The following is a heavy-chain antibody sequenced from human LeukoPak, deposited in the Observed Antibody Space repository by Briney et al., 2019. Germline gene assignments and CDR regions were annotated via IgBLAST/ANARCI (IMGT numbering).Heavy chain of an antibody. D-gene: IGHD1-26*01. CDR2: IYYSGST. CDR1: GGSISSGTYY. Sequence: SETLSLTCTVPGGSISSGTYYWGWIRQPPGKGLEWIGSIYYSGSTYYNPSLKSRVTVSVDTSKNQFSLRLTSVTAADTAVYYCARDSGSYYDYWGQGTLVTVSS. J-gene: IGHJ4*02. CDR3: ARDSGSYYDY. V-gene: IGHV4-39*07.